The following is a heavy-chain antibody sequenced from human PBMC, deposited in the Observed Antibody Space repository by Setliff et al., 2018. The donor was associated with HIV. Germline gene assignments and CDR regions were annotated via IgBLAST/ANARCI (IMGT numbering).Heavy chain of an antibody. CDR1: GYSISSSNW. Sequence: SETLSLTCAVSGYSISSSNWWAWFRQPPGKGLEWIGYIYHNGNTNYNPSLRSRVTMSIDTSKNQFFLKLSSVTAADTAVYYCARAGYHGSISYWEYFHYWGQGTLVTVSS. D-gene: IGHD3-22*01. V-gene: IGHV4-28*03. CDR3: ARAGYHGSISYWEYFHY. J-gene: IGHJ1*01. CDR2: IYHNGNT.